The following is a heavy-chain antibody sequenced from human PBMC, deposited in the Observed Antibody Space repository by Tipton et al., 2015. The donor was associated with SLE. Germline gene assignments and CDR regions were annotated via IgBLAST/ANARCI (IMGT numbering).Heavy chain of an antibody. CDR3: ASSQYCSDSSCYSFDY. Sequence: LRLSCTVSGYSISSGYSWGWIRQPPGKGLEWIGSMFHGGSTYYNPSLKSRVTISVNTSKNQFSLKLSSVTAADTAVYHCASSQYCSDSSCYSFDYWGQGTLVTVSS. V-gene: IGHV4-38-2*02. CDR1: GYSISSGYS. D-gene: IGHD2-2*02. CDR2: MFHGGST. J-gene: IGHJ4*02.